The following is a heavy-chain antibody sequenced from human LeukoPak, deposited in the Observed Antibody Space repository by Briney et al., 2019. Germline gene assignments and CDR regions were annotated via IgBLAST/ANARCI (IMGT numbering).Heavy chain of an antibody. CDR3: ARGPYYDILTGYYPPDY. J-gene: IGHJ4*02. D-gene: IGHD3-9*01. Sequence: GGSLRLSCAASGFTFSSDWMSWVRQAPGKGREWVANIKQDGSEKYYVDSVKGRFTISIDNAKNSLYLQMNSLRAEDTAVYYCARGPYYDILTGYYPPDYWGQGTLVTVSS. V-gene: IGHV3-7*03. CDR2: IKQDGSEK. CDR1: GFTFSSDW.